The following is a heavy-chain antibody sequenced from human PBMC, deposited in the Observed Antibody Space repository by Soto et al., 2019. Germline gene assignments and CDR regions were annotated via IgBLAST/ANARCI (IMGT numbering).Heavy chain of an antibody. CDR1: GYTFTSYA. CDR2: INAGNGNT. CDR3: VKDMSGYCSSTSCPTPYDY. Sequence: ASVKVSCKASGYTFTSYAMHWVRQAPGQRLEWMGWINAGNGNTKYSQKFQGRVTITRDTSASTAYMELSSLRSEDTAVYYCVKDMSGYCSSTSCPTPYDYWGQGTLVTVSS. D-gene: IGHD2-2*01. J-gene: IGHJ4*02. V-gene: IGHV1-3*01.